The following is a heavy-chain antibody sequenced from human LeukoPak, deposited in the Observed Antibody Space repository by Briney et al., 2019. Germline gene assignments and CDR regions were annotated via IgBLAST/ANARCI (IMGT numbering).Heavy chain of an antibody. V-gene: IGHV3-15*07. CDR1: GFPFRNAW. J-gene: IGHJ4*02. CDR3: TTNY. CDR2: IKSKTDGGTT. Sequence: TGGPRSLSCAASGFPFRNAWMNGARKPPGKGLEWVGRIKSKTDGGTTDYAAPVKGRFTISRDDSKNTLYLQMNSLKTEDTAVYYCTTNYWGQGTLVTVSS.